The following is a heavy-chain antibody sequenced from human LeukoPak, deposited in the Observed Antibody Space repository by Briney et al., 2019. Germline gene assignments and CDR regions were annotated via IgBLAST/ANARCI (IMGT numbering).Heavy chain of an antibody. CDR1: GFTFSSYA. J-gene: IGHJ4*02. CDR2: IWFDGSHK. V-gene: IGHV3-33*08. D-gene: IGHD3-10*01. CDR3: ARGYGSNYGYLDY. Sequence: GGSLRLSCAASGFTFSSYAITWVRQAPGKGLEWVAVIWFDGSHKYYADTVKGRFTISRDNSKNTLYLQMNSLRAEDTAVYYCARGYGSNYGYLDYWGQGTLVTVSS.